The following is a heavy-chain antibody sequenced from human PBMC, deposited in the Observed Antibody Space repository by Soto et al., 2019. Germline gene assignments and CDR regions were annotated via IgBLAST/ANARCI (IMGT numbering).Heavy chain of an antibody. D-gene: IGHD3-3*01. Sequence: ASVKVSCKASGYTFTSYGISWVRQAPGQGLEWMGWISAYNGNTNYAQKLQGRVTMTTDTSTSTAYMELRSLRSDDTAVYYCARDLAYDFWSGYRVFDYWGQGTLVTVSS. J-gene: IGHJ4*02. V-gene: IGHV1-18*01. CDR2: ISAYNGNT. CDR3: ARDLAYDFWSGYRVFDY. CDR1: GYTFTSYG.